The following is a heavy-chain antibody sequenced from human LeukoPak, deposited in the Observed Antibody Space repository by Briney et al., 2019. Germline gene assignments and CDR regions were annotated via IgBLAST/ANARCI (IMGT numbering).Heavy chain of an antibody. Sequence: GESLKISCKGSGYSFTSYWIGWVRQMPGKGLEWMGIIYPGDSDTRYSPSFQGQVTFSADKPISTAYLQWSSLKASDTAMYYCARSAEYYYDSSGYYFPLDYWGQGTLVTVSS. CDR1: GYSFTSYW. J-gene: IGHJ4*02. D-gene: IGHD3-22*01. CDR3: ARSAEYYYDSSGYYFPLDY. V-gene: IGHV5-51*04. CDR2: IYPGDSDT.